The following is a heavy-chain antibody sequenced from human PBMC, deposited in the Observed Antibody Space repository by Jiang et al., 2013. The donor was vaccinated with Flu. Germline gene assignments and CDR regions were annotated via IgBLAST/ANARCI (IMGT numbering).Heavy chain of an antibody. D-gene: IGHD3-3*01. CDR3: VRDLEGSFVY. CDR1: GGSFSGHY. Sequence: PSETLSLTCAVYGGSFSGHYWSWIRQPPGKGLEWIGEINHLGNTNYSPSLKSRVTISIDTSKNQFSLKLSSVSDADTAVYYCVRDLEGSFVYWGQGTLVTVSS. CDR2: INHLGNT. J-gene: IGHJ4*02. V-gene: IGHV4-34*01.